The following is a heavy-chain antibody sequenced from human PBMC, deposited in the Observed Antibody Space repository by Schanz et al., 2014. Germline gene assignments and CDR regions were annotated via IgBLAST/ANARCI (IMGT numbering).Heavy chain of an antibody. J-gene: IGHJ4*02. CDR2: VPFDGSQK. D-gene: IGHD2-21*01. Sequence: QVQLVESGGGVVQPGRSLRLSCAASGFTFSSYALHWVRQAPGKGLEWVAFVPFDGSQKFYADSVKGRFTISRDNSKNTVYLQMNSLRPGDTAVYYCARKSLVSAHYDSWGQGTLVTVSS. V-gene: IGHV3-30*04. CDR3: ARKSLVSAHYDS. CDR1: GFTFSSYA.